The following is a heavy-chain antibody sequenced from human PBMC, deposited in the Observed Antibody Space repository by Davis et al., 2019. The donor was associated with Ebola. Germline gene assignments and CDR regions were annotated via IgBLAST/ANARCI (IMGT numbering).Heavy chain of an antibody. V-gene: IGHV4-39*07. CDR3: ARDHYGDHDGVRYYGMDV. CDR1: GGSISSSSYY. Sequence: MPSETLSLTCTVSGGSISSSSYYCGWLRQPPGKVLEWIGSIYYSGSTYYNPSLKSRVTISVDTSKNQFSLKLSSVTAADTAVYYCARDHYGDHDGVRYYGMDVWGQGTTVTVSS. CDR2: IYYSGST. J-gene: IGHJ6*02. D-gene: IGHD4-17*01.